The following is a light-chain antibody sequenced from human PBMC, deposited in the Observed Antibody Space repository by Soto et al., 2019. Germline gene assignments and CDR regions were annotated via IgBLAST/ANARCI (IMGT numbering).Light chain of an antibody. Sequence: DIQMTQSPSSLSASVGDRVTITCQASQDISNYFNWYQQKPGKAPKLLIYDASNLETGVPSRFSGSGSGTDFTFTISSLQPEDIATYYGQQYDNLPLTFGGGTKVEIK. J-gene: IGKJ4*01. V-gene: IGKV1-33*01. CDR1: QDISNY. CDR2: DAS. CDR3: QQYDNLPLT.